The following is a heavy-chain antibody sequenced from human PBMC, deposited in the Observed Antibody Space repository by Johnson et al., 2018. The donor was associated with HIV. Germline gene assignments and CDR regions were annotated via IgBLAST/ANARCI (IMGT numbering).Heavy chain of an antibody. D-gene: IGHD5-24*01. V-gene: IGHV3-66*01. J-gene: IGHJ3*02. CDR2: LFSGGTT. CDR1: GFTVSSNY. CDR3: ARACRDGYTCDAFDI. Sequence: EVQLMESGGGLVQPGGSLRLSCAASGFTVSSNYMTWVRQAPGKGLEWVSVLFSGGTTYYADSVQGRFTISRDNSKNTLFLQMNSLRAEDTAVFYCARACRDGYTCDAFDIWGQGTMVTVSS.